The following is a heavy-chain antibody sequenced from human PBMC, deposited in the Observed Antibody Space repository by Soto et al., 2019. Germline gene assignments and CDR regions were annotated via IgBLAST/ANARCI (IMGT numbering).Heavy chain of an antibody. D-gene: IGHD1-26*01. Sequence: VQLEDSGGGWVKPGGSLRLSCAGSGFTFTSAWMNWVRQAPGKGLEWVGRVKSKNDGGAIDYGTPVKGRFIISRDDSKNTAYLQMNRLKIEDTGVYYCVGGSPFEYWGQGTLVTVSS. J-gene: IGHJ4*02. CDR3: VGGSPFEY. CDR1: GFTFTSAW. CDR2: VKSKNDGGAI. V-gene: IGHV3-15*01.